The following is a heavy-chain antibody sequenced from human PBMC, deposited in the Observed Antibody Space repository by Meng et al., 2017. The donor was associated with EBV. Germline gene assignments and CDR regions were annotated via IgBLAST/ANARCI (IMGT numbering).Heavy chain of an antibody. CDR3: ASESGRGYTPDY. Sequence: QVQLVQFAAEVNKPGSSVKVSCKTSGGPFRNYAISWVRQAPGQGLEWLGGFLPTLGAPNYAQKFHGRVSITADESTSTHYMDLSSLRSEDTAVYYCASESGRGYTPDYWGQGTLVTVSS. D-gene: IGHD3-10*01. J-gene: IGHJ4*02. V-gene: IGHV1-69*01. CDR1: GGPFRNYA. CDR2: FLPTLGAP.